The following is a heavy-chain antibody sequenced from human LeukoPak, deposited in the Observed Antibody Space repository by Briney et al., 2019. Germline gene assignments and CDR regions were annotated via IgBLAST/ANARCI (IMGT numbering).Heavy chain of an antibody. Sequence: SVKVSCKASGGTFSSYAISRVRQAPGQGLEWMGGIIPIFGTANYAQKFQGRVTITADKSTSTAYMELSSLRSEDTAVYYCARTILYRNWFDPWGQGTLVTVSS. CDR2: IIPIFGTA. V-gene: IGHV1-69*06. J-gene: IGHJ5*02. CDR3: ARTILYRNWFDP. D-gene: IGHD2-8*01. CDR1: GGTFSSYA.